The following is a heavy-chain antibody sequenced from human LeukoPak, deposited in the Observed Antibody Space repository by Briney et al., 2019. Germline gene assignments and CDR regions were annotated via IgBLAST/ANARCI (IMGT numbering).Heavy chain of an antibody. J-gene: IGHJ3*02. CDR1: GFTFSSYA. V-gene: IGHV3-30*14. CDR2: ISYDGSNK. Sequence: PGGSLRLSCAASGFTFSSYAMHWVRQAPGKGLEWVAVISYDGSNKYYADSVKGRFTISRDNSKNTLNLQMNSLRVDDTAVYYCARAFSYDSRGAFDIWGQGTMVTVSS. D-gene: IGHD3-22*01. CDR3: ARAFSYDSRGAFDI.